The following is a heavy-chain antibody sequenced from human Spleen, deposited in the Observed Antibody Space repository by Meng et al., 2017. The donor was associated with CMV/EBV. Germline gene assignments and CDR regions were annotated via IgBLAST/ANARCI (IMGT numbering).Heavy chain of an antibody. CDR2: IIPIFGTA. J-gene: IGHJ4*02. CDR1: GNFSSYA. Sequence: GNFSSYAISWVRQAPGQGLEWMGGIIPIFGTANYPQKFQGRVTITTDESTSTAYMELSSLRSEDTAVYYCARVDIGGEYSSSPEDYWGQGTLVTVSS. CDR3: ARVDIGGEYSSSPEDY. V-gene: IGHV1-69*05. D-gene: IGHD6-6*01.